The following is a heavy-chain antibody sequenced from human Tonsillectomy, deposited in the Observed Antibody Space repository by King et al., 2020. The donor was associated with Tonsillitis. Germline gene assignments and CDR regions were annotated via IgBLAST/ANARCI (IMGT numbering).Heavy chain of an antibody. D-gene: IGHD6-19*01. CDR3: AKGRGGVAGLDY. V-gene: IGHV3-30*18. CDR1: GFTFSSYG. J-gene: IGHJ4*02. CDR2: ISYDGSNK. Sequence: VQLVESGGGVVQPGRSLRLSCAASGFTFSSYGMHWVRQAPGKGLEWVAVISYDGSNKYYADSVKGRFTISRDNSKNTLYLQMNSLRAEDTVVYYCAKGRGGVAGLDYWGQGTLVTVSS.